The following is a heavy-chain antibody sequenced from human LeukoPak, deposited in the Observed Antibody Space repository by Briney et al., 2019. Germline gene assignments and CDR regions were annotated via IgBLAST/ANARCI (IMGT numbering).Heavy chain of an antibody. V-gene: IGHV4-59*01. CDR1: GGSISNYY. J-gene: IGHJ6*03. CDR3: ARDRFDDSSGYYYHYYYYMDV. D-gene: IGHD3-22*01. CDR2: IYYSGIT. Sequence: PSETLSLTCTVSGGSISNYYWNFIRQPPGKGLEWIGYIYYSGITNYNPSLKSRVTISVDTSKNQFSLKLSSVTAADTAVYYCARDRFDDSSGYYYHYYYYMDVWGKGTTVTVSS.